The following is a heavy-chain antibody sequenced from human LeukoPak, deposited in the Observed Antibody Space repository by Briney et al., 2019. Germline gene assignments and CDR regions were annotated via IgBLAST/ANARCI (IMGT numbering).Heavy chain of an antibody. CDR1: GFTFSSYA. CDR3: AKDVREIAVAGTDY. J-gene: IGHJ4*02. D-gene: IGHD6-19*01. CDR2: ISGSGDST. V-gene: IGHV3-23*01. Sequence: GGSLRLSCVASGFTFSSYAMSSVRQAPGKGLEWVSTISGSGDSTYRADSVKGRFTISRDNSKSTLYLQMNSLRAEDTAKYYCAKDVREIAVAGTDYWGQGTLVTVSS.